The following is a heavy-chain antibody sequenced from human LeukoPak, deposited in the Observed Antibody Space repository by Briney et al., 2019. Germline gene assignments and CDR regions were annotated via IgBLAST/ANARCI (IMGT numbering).Heavy chain of an antibody. CDR3: TRSSIIAAAGFDY. D-gene: IGHD6-13*01. CDR1: GGSISSDSYY. CDR2: IYSSGST. Sequence: PSQTLSLTCTVSGGSISSDSYYWSWIRQPAGKGLEWIGRIYSSGSTNYNPSLKSRVTISVDRSQNQFSLRLSSVTAADTAVYYCTRSSIIAAAGFDYWGQGTLVTVSS. J-gene: IGHJ4*02. V-gene: IGHV4-61*02.